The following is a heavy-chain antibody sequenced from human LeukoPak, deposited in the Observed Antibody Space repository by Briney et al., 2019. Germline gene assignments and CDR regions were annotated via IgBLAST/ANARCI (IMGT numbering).Heavy chain of an antibody. CDR1: GFTFSSYA. V-gene: IGHV3-23*01. CDR3: ATTPLWFGELPDDY. Sequence: PGGSPRLSCAASGFTFSSYAMSWVRQAPGKGLEWVSAISGSGGSTYYADSVKGRFTISRGNSKNTLYLQMNSLRAEDTAVYYCATTPLWFGELPDDYWGQGTLVTVSS. CDR2: ISGSGGST. J-gene: IGHJ4*02. D-gene: IGHD3-10*01.